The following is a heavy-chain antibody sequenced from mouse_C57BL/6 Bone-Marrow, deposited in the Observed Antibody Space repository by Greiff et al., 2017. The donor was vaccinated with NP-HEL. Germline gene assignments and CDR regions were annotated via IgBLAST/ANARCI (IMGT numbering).Heavy chain of an antibody. CDR1: GYTFTSYW. CDR3: AREPYCVFYGSSYDDY. Sequence: VQLQQPGTELVKPGASVKLSCKASGYTFTSYWMHWVKQRPGQGLEWIGNINPSNGGTNYNEKFKSKATLTVDKSSSTAYMQLSSLTSEDSAVYYCAREPYCVFYGSSYDDYWGQGTTLTVSS. J-gene: IGHJ2*01. V-gene: IGHV1-53*01. D-gene: IGHD1-1*01. CDR2: INPSNGGT.